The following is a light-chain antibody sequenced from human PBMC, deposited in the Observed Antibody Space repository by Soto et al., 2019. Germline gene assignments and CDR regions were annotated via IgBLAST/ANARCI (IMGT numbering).Light chain of an antibody. CDR1: QSVSGN. CDR3: QQYNNWPPMT. J-gene: IGKJ5*01. V-gene: IGKV3-15*01. CDR2: GAS. Sequence: EIVLTQSPATLSVSPGERATFSCRASQSVSGNLAWYQQKPGQAPRLLIYGASTRATGIPARFSGSGSGTEVTLTISSLQSEDFAVYYCQQYNNWPPMTFGQGTRLEIK.